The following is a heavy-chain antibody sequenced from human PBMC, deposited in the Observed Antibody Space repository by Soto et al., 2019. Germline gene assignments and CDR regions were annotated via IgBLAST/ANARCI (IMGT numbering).Heavy chain of an antibody. D-gene: IGHD4-17*01. CDR3: AKTTANYYYYYYMDV. Sequence: QVQLQQWGAGLLKPSETLSLTCAVYGGSFSGYYWSWIRQPPGKGLEWIGEINHSGSTNYNPSLTSRVTISVDTSKNQFSLKLSSVTAADTAVYYCAKTTANYYYYYYMDVWGKGTTVTVSS. V-gene: IGHV4-34*01. J-gene: IGHJ6*03. CDR1: GGSFSGYY. CDR2: INHSGST.